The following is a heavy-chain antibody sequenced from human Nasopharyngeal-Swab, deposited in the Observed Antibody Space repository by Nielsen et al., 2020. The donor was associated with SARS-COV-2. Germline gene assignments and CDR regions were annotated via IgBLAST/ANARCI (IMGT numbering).Heavy chain of an antibody. CDR1: GFTFSSYS. Sequence: GGSLRLSCAASGFTFSSYSMNWVRQAPGKGLEWVSSISSSSSYIYYADSVKGRFTISRDNAKNSLYLQMNSLIAEDTAVYYCARVLRWAAADPFDYWGQGTLVTVSS. J-gene: IGHJ4*02. CDR2: ISSSSSYI. D-gene: IGHD6-13*01. CDR3: ARVLRWAAADPFDY. V-gene: IGHV3-21*01.